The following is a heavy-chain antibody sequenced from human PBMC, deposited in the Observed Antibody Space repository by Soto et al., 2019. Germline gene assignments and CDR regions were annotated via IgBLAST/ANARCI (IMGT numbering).Heavy chain of an antibody. D-gene: IGHD3-22*01. CDR3: ARGHSSGYYLDSYFDY. CDR1: GGTFSSYA. V-gene: IGHV1-69*06. Sequence: SVKVSCKASGGTFSSYAISWVRQAPGQGLEWMGGIIPTFGTANYAQKFQGRVTITADKSTSTAYMELSSLRSEDTAVYYCARGHSSGYYLDSYFDYWGQGTLVTVSS. J-gene: IGHJ4*02. CDR2: IIPTFGTA.